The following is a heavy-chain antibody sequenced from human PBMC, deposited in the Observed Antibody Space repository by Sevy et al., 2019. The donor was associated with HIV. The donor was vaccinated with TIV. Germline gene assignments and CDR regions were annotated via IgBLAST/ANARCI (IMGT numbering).Heavy chain of an antibody. Sequence: SETLSLTCTVSGGSISSGGYFWSWIRQHPGKGLEWIGCIYYSGNTYYNPSLKSRVTISVGTSKNQLSLKLSSVTAADTAVYFCARDRDNCKVDAFDTWGQGTMVTVSS. D-gene: IGHD1-20*01. CDR3: ARDRDNCKVDAFDT. CDR1: GGSISSGGYF. J-gene: IGHJ3*02. CDR2: IYYSGNT. V-gene: IGHV4-31*03.